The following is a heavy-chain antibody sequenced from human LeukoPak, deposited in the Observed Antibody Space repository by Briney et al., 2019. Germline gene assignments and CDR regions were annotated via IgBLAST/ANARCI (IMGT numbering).Heavy chain of an antibody. V-gene: IGHV5-51*01. Sequence: GESLKISCKGSGYSFSSQWIGWVRQMPGKGLEWMGVIYPGDSETRYSPSFQGQVTISADKSINTAYLQWSSLKASDSAMYYCARLLWFGEGRGFDIWGQGTMVTVSS. D-gene: IGHD3-10*01. CDR3: ARLLWFGEGRGFDI. CDR1: GYSFSSQW. J-gene: IGHJ3*02. CDR2: IYPGDSET.